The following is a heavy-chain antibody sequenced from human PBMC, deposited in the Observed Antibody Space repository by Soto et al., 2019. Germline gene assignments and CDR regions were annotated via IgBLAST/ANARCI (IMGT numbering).Heavy chain of an antibody. CDR3: VRYPRSVGGSYRPDY. CDR2: INSDGSIT. V-gene: IGHV3-74*01. J-gene: IGHJ4*02. D-gene: IGHD3-16*02. CDR1: GFTFSSYW. Sequence: GGSLRLSCAASGFTFSSYWMHWVRQVPEKGLVWVSRINSDGSITNYADAVKGRFTISRDNVKNTLYLQMNSLRAEDTAVYYCVRYPRSVGGSYRPDYWGQGTLVTVSS.